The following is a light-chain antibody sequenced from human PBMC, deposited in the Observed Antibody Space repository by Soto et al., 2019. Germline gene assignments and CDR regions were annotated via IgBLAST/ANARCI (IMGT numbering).Light chain of an antibody. V-gene: IGKV2-30*02. CDR3: MQGTYWPWT. CDR1: QSLVHGSGNTY. J-gene: IGKJ1*01. CDR2: QVS. Sequence: DVLMTQSPLSLPFSLGQPSSISCRSSQSLVHGSGNTYLNWFLQRPGHSPRLLIYQVSNRDSGVPERFSGSGSGIDFTLKINRVEAEDVGVYYCMQGTYWPWTFGHGTKVDIK.